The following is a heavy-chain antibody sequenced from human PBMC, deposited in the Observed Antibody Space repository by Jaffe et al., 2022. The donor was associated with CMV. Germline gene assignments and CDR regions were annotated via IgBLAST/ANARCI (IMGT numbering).Heavy chain of an antibody. J-gene: IGHJ4*02. CDR2: ISSNGGRT. Sequence: EVQLLESGGGLVQPGGSLRLSCAASGFSFTTYGMSWVRQAPGKGLEWVSFISSNGGRTYYADSVEGRFTISRDNSNSTLYLQMSSLRDEDTAVYYCARESPPVRVVAYFDFWGQGALVTVSP. CDR1: GFSFTTYG. D-gene: IGHD2-15*01. CDR3: ARESPPVRVVAYFDF. V-gene: IGHV3-23*01.